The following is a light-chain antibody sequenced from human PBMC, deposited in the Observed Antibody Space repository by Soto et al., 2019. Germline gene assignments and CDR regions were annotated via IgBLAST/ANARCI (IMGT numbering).Light chain of an antibody. CDR3: QQYDDLPYT. CDR2: DAS. V-gene: IGKV1-33*01. J-gene: IGKJ2*01. CDR1: DDINNY. Sequence: DIQMSQSPSSLSASVGDRVTIAWQASDDINNYLSWFQQKPGKAPKLLIYDASKLEAGVPSRFSGSGSGADFTFTITSLQAEDTATYFCQQYDDLPYTFGQGTKLEIK.